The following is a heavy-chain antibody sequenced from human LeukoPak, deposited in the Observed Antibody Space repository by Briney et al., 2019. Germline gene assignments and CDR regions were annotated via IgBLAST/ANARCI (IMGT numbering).Heavy chain of an antibody. CDR2: MNPNSGNT. Sequence: GASVKVSCKASGYTFTSYDINWVRQATGQGLELMGWMNPNSGNTGYAQKFQGRVTITRNTSISTAYMELSSLRSEDTAVYYCARGPAHSSSWSIIFDYWGQGTLVTVSS. CDR1: GYTFTSYD. CDR3: ARGPAHSSSWSIIFDY. V-gene: IGHV1-8*01. D-gene: IGHD6-13*01. J-gene: IGHJ4*02.